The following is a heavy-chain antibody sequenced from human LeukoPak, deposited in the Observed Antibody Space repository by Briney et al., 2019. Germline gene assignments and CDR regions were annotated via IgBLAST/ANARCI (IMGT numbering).Heavy chain of an antibody. J-gene: IGHJ4*02. CDR3: ARATTGDYFDY. CDR1: GYTFTGYY. V-gene: IGHV1-69*13. CDR2: IIPIFGTA. D-gene: IGHD4-17*01. Sequence: SVKVSCKASGYTFTGYYMHWVRQAPGQGLEWMGGIIPIFGTANYAQKFQGRVTITADESTSTAYMELSSLRSEDTAVYYCARATTGDYFDYWGQGTLVTVSS.